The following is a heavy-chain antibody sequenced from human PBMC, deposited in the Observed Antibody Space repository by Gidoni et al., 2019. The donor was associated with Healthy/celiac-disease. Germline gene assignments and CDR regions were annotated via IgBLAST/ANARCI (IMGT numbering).Heavy chain of an antibody. Sequence: EVQLLESGGGLVQPGGSLRLSCAASGFTFSSYAMSWVRQAPGKGLEWVSAISGSGGSTYYADSVKGRFTISRDNSKNTLYLQMNSLRAEDTAVYYCAKGGYCSSTSCSDYYDSTHWGQGTLVTVSS. CDR3: AKGGYCSSTSCSDYYDSTH. CDR1: GFTFSSYA. V-gene: IGHV3-23*01. D-gene: IGHD2-2*01. CDR2: ISGSGGST. J-gene: IGHJ4*02.